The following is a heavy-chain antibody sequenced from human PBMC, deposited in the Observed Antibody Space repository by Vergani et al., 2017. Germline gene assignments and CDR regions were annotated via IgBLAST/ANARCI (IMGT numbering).Heavy chain of an antibody. V-gene: IGHV4-61*05. J-gene: IGHJ3*02. D-gene: IGHD3-16*01. Sequence: QLQLQESGPGLVKPSETLSLTCTVSGGSISSSSYYWGWIRQPPGKGLEWIGYIHYSGTIQNNPSLQSRVTISLDTSENQFSLRLRSLTAADTAIYYCARSLGTGGLDAFDIWGQGTLVSVSS. CDR2: IHYSGTI. CDR3: ARSLGTGGLDAFDI. CDR1: GGSISSSSYY.